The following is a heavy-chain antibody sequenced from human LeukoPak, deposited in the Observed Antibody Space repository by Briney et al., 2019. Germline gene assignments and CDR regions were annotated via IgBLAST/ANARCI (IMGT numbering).Heavy chain of an antibody. CDR3: ATATIFGVVSALGPLDS. V-gene: IGHV3-7*01. CDR1: GFTFSDYW. D-gene: IGHD3-3*01. Sequence: GGSLRLSCAASGFTFSDYWMTWVRQAPGRGLECMANIKEDGSETYYVDSVEGRFTISRDNAKNSLYLQMNSLRAEDTAVYYRATATIFGVVSALGPLDSWGQGILVTVSS. CDR2: IKEDGSET. J-gene: IGHJ4*02.